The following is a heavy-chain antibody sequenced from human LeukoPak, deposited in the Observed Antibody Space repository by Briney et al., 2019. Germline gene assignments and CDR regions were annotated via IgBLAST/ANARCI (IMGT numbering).Heavy chain of an antibody. D-gene: IGHD3-22*01. CDR2: IYYSGST. V-gene: IGHV4-30-4*01. CDR3: ARDLVYYDSSGYGRI. CDR1: GGSISSGDYY. Sequence: SETLSLTCTVSGGSISSGDYYWSWIRQPPGKGLEWIGYIYYSGSTYYNPSLKSRVTISVDTSKNQFSLKLSSVTAADTAVYYCARDLVYYDSSGYGRIWGQGTLVTVSS. J-gene: IGHJ4*02.